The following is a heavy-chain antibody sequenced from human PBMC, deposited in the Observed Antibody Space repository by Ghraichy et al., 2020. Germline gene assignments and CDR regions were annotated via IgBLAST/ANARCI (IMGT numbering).Heavy chain of an antibody. V-gene: IGHV3-48*01. CDR3: ARGNYGDYGGWYFDL. D-gene: IGHD4-17*01. J-gene: IGHJ2*01. CDR2: IGSRSGTT. CDR1: GFTFSSYS. Sequence: GGSLRLSCAASGFTFSSYSMNWVRQAPGKGLEWVSYIGSRSGTTYYADSVKGRFTNSRDNARNSLYLQMNSLRAEDTALYFCARGNYGDYGGWYFDLWGRGTLVTVSS.